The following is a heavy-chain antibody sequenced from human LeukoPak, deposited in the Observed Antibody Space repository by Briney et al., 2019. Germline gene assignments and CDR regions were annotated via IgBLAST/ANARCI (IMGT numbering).Heavy chain of an antibody. J-gene: IGHJ4*02. CDR3: AKLQLTVQLWFNFDY. CDR2: ISGSGGST. D-gene: IGHD5-18*01. CDR1: GFTFSSYA. V-gene: IGHV3-23*01. Sequence: PGGSLRLSCAASGFTFSSYAMSWVREAPGKGLEWVSAISGSGGSTYYADSVKGRFTISRDNSKNTLYLQMNSLRAEDTAVYYCAKLQLTVQLWFNFDYWGQGTLVTVSS.